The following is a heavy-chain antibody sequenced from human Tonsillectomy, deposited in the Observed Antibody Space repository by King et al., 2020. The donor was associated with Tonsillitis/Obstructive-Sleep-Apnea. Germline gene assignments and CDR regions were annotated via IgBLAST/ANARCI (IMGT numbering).Heavy chain of an antibody. D-gene: IGHD6-13*01. Sequence: VQLVESGAEVKKPGASVKVSCKASGYTFSSYYMHWVRQAPGQGLEWMGIINSSGGSTIYAQKFQGRVTMTRDTSTSTVYMDLSSLRSEDTALYYCARGTADGPSFDYSGQGTLVTVSS. CDR2: INSSGGST. J-gene: IGHJ4*02. CDR3: ARGTADGPSFDY. V-gene: IGHV1-46*01. CDR1: GYTFSSYY.